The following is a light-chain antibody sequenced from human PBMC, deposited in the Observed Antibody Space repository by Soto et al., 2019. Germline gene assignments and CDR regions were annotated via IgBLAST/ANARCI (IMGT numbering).Light chain of an antibody. J-gene: IGLJ1*01. V-gene: IGLV2-14*03. CDR3: GSYTRSSTHA. CDR1: SSDVGAYTF. Sequence: QSALTQPASVSGSPGQSITISCTGTSSDVGAYTFVSWYQQHPDKVPKLMIFDVSRRPSGVSDRLSGHTSGSTASLAIPGIHPEAEADYYCGSYTRSSTHAFASGTK. CDR2: DVS.